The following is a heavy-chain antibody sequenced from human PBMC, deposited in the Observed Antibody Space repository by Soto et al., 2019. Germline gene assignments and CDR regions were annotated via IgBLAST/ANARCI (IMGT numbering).Heavy chain of an antibody. CDR1: GGSISSSNW. CDR2: IYHSGST. Sequence: QVRLQESGPGLVKPSGTLSLTCAVSGGSISSSNWWSWVRQPPGKGLEWIGEIYHSGSTNYNPSLKSRVTISVDKSKNQFSLTLSSVTAADTAVHSCARVDSSGRGEYYFDYWGQGTLVTVSS. D-gene: IGHD6-19*01. J-gene: IGHJ4*02. CDR3: ARVDSSGRGEYYFDY. V-gene: IGHV4-4*02.